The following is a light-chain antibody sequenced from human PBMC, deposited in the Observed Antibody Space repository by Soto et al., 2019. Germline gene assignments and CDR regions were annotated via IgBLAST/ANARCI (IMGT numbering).Light chain of an antibody. J-gene: IGKJ4*01. CDR3: QQYNNWPPDT. V-gene: IGKV3-15*01. CDR2: GAS. Sequence: EIVMTQSPATLSVSPGERATLSCRASQSVSSNLAWYQQKPGQAPRLLIYGASTRATGIPARFSGSGSGTEFTLTISSLQSEDFVVYYCQQYNNWPPDTFGGGTKVEIK. CDR1: QSVSSN.